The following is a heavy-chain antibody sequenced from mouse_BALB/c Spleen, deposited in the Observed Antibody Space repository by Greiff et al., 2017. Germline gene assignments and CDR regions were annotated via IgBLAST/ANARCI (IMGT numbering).Heavy chain of an antibody. CDR3: ARGAYDYEAFAY. CDR1: GFTFSDYY. CDR2: ISDGGSYT. Sequence: EVKLMESGGGLVKPGGSLKLSCAASGFTFSDYYMYWVRQTPEKRLEWVATISDGGSYTYYPDSVKGRFTISRDNAKNNLYLQMSSLKSEDTDMYYCARGAYDYEAFAYWGQGTLVTVSA. V-gene: IGHV5-4*02. D-gene: IGHD2-4*01. J-gene: IGHJ3*01.